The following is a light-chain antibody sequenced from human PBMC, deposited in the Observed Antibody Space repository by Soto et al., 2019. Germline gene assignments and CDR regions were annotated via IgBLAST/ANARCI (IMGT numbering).Light chain of an antibody. Sequence: EIVLTQSPGTLSLSPGERASLSCRADQSVNSVYLAWYQHKPGQAPRLLIYGASDRATGIPDRFSGSGSGTEFTLTISTLQPEDFATYYCLQHNSYPITFGQGTRLEIK. CDR3: LQHNSYPIT. J-gene: IGKJ5*01. CDR1: QSVNSVY. CDR2: GAS. V-gene: IGKV3-20*01.